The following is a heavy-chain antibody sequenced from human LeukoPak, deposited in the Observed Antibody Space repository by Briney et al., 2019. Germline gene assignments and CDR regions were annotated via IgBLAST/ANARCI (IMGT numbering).Heavy chain of an antibody. Sequence: SETLSLTCTVSGGSISSYYWSWIRQPPGKGLEWIGYIYYSGSTNYNPSLRSRVTISVDTSKNQFSLKLSSVTAADTAVYYCARRNYDSSGYYYYYYYMDVWGKGTTVTIS. J-gene: IGHJ6*03. CDR3: ARRNYDSSGYYYYYYYMDV. V-gene: IGHV4-59*01. D-gene: IGHD3-22*01. CDR2: IYYSGST. CDR1: GGSISSYY.